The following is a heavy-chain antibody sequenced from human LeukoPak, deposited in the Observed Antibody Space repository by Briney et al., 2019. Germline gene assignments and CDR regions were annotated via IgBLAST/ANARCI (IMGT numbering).Heavy chain of an antibody. V-gene: IGHV4-39*01. CDR3: ARQTTWGMVIDAFDI. J-gene: IGHJ3*02. Sequence: SETLSLTCTVSGGSVNSSSYYWGWIRQPPGKGLEWIGSIDYSGRTYYNPSLKSRLTPSLESRVTISVDTSKNQFSLRLSSVTAADTAVYYCARQTTWGMVIDAFDIWGQGTMVTVSS. CDR2: IDYSGRT. D-gene: IGHD4-23*01. CDR1: GGSVNSSSYY.